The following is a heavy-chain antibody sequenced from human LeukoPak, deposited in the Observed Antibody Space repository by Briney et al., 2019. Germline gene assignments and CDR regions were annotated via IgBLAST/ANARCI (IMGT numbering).Heavy chain of an antibody. Sequence: GGSLRLSCAASGFTFSSYAMSWVRQAPGKGLEWVSAISGSGGSTYYADSVKGRFTISRDNSKNTLYLQMNSLRAEDTAVYYCAKGKGGAKRIVVVVAAPIDYWGQGTLVTVSS. V-gene: IGHV3-23*01. CDR2: ISGSGGST. J-gene: IGHJ4*02. D-gene: IGHD2-15*01. CDR1: GFTFSSYA. CDR3: AKGKGGAKRIVVVVAAPIDY.